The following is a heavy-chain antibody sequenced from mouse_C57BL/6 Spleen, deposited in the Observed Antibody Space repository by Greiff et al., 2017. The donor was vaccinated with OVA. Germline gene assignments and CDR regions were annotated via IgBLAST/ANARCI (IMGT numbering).Heavy chain of an antibody. Sequence: EVQLQQSGPVLVKPGASVKMSCKASGYTFTDYYMNWVKQSHGKSLEWIGVINPYNGGTSYNQKFKGKATLTVDKSSSTAYMELNSLTSEDSAVYYCARGYYDYFDYWGQGTTLTVSS. D-gene: IGHD2-3*01. CDR1: GYTFTDYY. J-gene: IGHJ2*01. V-gene: IGHV1-19*01. CDR3: ARGYYDYFDY. CDR2: INPYNGGT.